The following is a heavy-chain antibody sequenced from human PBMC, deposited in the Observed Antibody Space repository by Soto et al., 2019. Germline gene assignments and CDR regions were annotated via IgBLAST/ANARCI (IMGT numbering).Heavy chain of an antibody. CDR1: GYTFTGYY. CDR3: ERGHLWFGELLYDY. CDR2: INPNSGGT. V-gene: IGHV1-2*04. J-gene: IGHJ4*02. D-gene: IGHD3-10*01. Sequence: ASVKVSCKASGYTFTGYYMHWVRQAPGQGLEWMGWINPNSGGTNYAQKFQGWVTMTRDTSISTAYMELSRLRSDDTAVYYCERGHLWFGELLYDYWGQGTLVTVSS.